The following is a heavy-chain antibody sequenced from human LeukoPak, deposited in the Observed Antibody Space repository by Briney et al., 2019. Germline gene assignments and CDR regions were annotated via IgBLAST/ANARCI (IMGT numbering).Heavy chain of an antibody. CDR3: ARGRSARLVWRREAPQFDY. Sequence: SGTLSLTCTVSGGSISSSSYYWGWIRQPPGKGLEWIGEINHSGSTNYNPSLKSRVTISVDTSKNQFSLKLSSVTAADTAVYYCARGRSARLVWRREAPQFDYWGQGTLVTVSS. CDR1: GGSISSSSYY. D-gene: IGHD3-9*01. V-gene: IGHV4-39*07. J-gene: IGHJ4*02. CDR2: INHSGST.